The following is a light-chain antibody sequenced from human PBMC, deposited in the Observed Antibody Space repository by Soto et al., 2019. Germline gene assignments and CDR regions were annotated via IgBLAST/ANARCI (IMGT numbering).Light chain of an antibody. J-gene: IGKJ4*01. Sequence: EIVLTQSPATLSLSPGDRATLSCRASQSVSTYLAWYQQKPGQAPRLLIYDASNRATGIPARFSGSGSGTDFTLTISSLEPEDFAVYYCQQRSNFGGGTRVEIK. CDR1: QSVSTY. CDR3: QQRSN. CDR2: DAS. V-gene: IGKV3-11*01.